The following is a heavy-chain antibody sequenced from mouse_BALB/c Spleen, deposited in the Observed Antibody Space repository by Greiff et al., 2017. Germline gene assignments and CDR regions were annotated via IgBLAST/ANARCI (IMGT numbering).Heavy chain of an antibody. Sequence: EVMLVESGGGLVKPGGSLKLSCAASGFAFSSYDMSWVRQTPEKRLEWVAYISSGGGSTYYPDTVKGRFTISRDNAKNTLYLQMSSLKSEDTAMYYCARHGYGSSPHWYFDVWGAGTTVTVSS. D-gene: IGHD1-1*01. V-gene: IGHV5-12-1*01. CDR2: ISSGGGST. CDR3: ARHGYGSSPHWYFDV. CDR1: GFAFSSYD. J-gene: IGHJ1*01.